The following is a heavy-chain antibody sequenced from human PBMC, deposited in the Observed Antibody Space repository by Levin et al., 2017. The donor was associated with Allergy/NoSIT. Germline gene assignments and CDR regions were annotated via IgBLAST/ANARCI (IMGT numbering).Heavy chain of an antibody. J-gene: IGHJ4*02. CDR1: GFTFSSYA. CDR2: ISYDGSNK. D-gene: IGHD3-10*01. V-gene: IGHV3-30-3*01. CDR3: ARDRHVLLWFGELLPGRT. Sequence: QPGGSLRLSCAASGFTFSSYAMHWVRQAPGKGLEWVAVISYDGSNKYYADSVKGRFTISRDNSKNTLYLQMNSLRAEDTAVYYCARDRHVLLWFGELLPGRTWGQGTLVTVSS.